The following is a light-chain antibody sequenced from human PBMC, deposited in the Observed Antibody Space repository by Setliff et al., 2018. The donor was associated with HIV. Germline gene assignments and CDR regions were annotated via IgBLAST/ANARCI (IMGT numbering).Light chain of an antibody. Sequence: QSALAQPRSVSGSPGQSVTISCTGTSSDVGGYNYVSWYQQHPGKAPKLMIYDVTKRPSGVPDRFSGSKSGNTASLTISGLRAEDEADYYCCSYAGSPLYVFGTGT. CDR3: CSYAGSPLYV. CDR2: DVT. J-gene: IGLJ1*01. V-gene: IGLV2-11*01. CDR1: SSDVGGYNY.